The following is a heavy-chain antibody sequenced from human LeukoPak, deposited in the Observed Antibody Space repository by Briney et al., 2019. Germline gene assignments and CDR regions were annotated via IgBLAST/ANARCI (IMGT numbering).Heavy chain of an antibody. CDR3: ARGGRITMIVVVITLFDY. V-gene: IGHV3-48*03. CDR1: GFTFSSYE. D-gene: IGHD3-22*01. CDR2: ISSSGSTI. J-gene: IGHJ4*02. Sequence: PGGSLRLSCAASGFTFSSYEMNWVRQAPGKGLEWVSYISSSGSTIYYADSVKGRFTISRDNAKNTLYMQMNSLRPEDTDVEYCARGGRITMIVVVITLFDYWGQGTLVTVSS.